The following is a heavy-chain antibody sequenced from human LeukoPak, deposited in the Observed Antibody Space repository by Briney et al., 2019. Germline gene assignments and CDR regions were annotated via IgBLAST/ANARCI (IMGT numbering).Heavy chain of an antibody. Sequence: ASVKVSCKASGYTFTSYDINWVRQATGQGLEWMGWMNPNSGNTGYAQKFQGRVTMIRNTSISTAYMELSSLRSEDTAVYYCAGKDYYGSGSYFYWGQGTLVTVSS. V-gene: IGHV1-8*01. J-gene: IGHJ4*02. D-gene: IGHD3-10*01. CDR2: MNPNSGNT. CDR1: GYTFTSYD. CDR3: AGKDYYGSGSYFY.